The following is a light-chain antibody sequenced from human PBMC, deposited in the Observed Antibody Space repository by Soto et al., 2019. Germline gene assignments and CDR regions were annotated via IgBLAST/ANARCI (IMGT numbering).Light chain of an antibody. V-gene: IGLV1-40*01. J-gene: IGLJ2*01. CDR1: SSNIGAGYD. CDR3: QSYDSSLSVYVV. Sequence: QSVLTQPPSVSGAPGQRVTISCTGSSSNIGAGYDVHWYQQLPGTAPKLLIYGNSNRPSGVPDRFSGSKSGTSASLAITGLHAEDEADYCCQSYDSSLSVYVVFGGGTKLTVL. CDR2: GNS.